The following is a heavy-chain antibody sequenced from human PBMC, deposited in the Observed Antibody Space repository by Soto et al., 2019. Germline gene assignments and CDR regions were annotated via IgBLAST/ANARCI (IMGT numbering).Heavy chain of an antibody. D-gene: IGHD6-19*01. V-gene: IGHV1-18*01. Sequence: ASVKVSCKASGYKFTGYGIGWVRQAPGQGLEWMGWISAYNGNPSYAQKFQGRVTMTTDTSTSTAYMELRRLRADDTAVYFCARVFRLAVESSCFDYWGQGTLGT. CDR3: ARVFRLAVESSCFDY. CDR1: GYKFTGYG. J-gene: IGHJ4*02. CDR2: ISAYNGNP.